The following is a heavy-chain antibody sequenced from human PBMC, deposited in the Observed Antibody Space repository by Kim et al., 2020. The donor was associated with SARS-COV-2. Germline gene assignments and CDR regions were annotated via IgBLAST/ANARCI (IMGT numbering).Heavy chain of an antibody. V-gene: IGHV4-39*07. CDR1: GGSISSSSYY. CDR3: AREEGPGIAAAGGGFFDY. CDR2: IYYSGST. D-gene: IGHD6-13*01. J-gene: IGHJ4*02. Sequence: SETLSLTCTVSGGSISSSSYYWGWIRQPPGKGLEWIGSIYYSGSTYYNPSLKSRVTISVDTSKNQFSLKLSSVTAADTAVYYCAREEGPGIAAAGGGFFDYWGQGTLVTVSS.